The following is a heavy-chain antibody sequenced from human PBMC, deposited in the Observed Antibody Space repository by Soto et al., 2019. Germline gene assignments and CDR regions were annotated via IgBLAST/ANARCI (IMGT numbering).Heavy chain of an antibody. CDR2: IYHSVST. V-gene: IGHV4-30-2*01. Sequence: SETLYLTCAVSCGSISSGGYSCRWIRQPPGKGLEWIGYIYHSVSTYYNPSLKSRVTISVDRSKNQFSLKLSSVTAADTAVYYCARDNRTGTTSHSYYGMDVWAQGTTVT. D-gene: IGHD1-7*01. CDR1: CGSISSGGYS. CDR3: ARDNRTGTTSHSYYGMDV. J-gene: IGHJ6*02.